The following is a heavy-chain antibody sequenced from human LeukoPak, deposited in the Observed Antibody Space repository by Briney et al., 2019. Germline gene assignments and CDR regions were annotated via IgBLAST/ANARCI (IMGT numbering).Heavy chain of an antibody. J-gene: IGHJ4*02. V-gene: IGHV3-23*01. CDR2: ISGSGGGT. Sequence: GGSLRLSCAASGFTFSRYAMSWVRQAPGKGLEWVSAISGSGGGTSYADSVKGRFTISRDNSRNTLYLQMNSLRADDTALYYCAKEYDLLTGRHFEYWGQGTLVTVSS. D-gene: IGHD3-9*01. CDR3: AKEYDLLTGRHFEY. CDR1: GFTFSRYA.